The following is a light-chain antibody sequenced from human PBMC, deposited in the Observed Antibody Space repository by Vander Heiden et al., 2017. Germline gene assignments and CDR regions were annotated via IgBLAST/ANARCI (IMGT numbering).Light chain of an antibody. J-gene: IGLJ2*01. CDR1: SGHNTYA. Sequence: QLVLTQSPSASASLGASVNLTCALSSGHNTYAIAWHQQQPEKGPRFLMKINSAGSHSKGDGIPDRFSGSSSGSERYLTISSLQSDDEADYYCQTWGPGFVIFGGGTKLTVL. CDR2: INSAGSH. CDR3: QTWGPGFVI. V-gene: IGLV4-69*01.